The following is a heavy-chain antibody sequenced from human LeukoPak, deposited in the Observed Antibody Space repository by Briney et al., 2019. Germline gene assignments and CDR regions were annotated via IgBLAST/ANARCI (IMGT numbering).Heavy chain of an antibody. J-gene: IGHJ4*02. CDR2: IYYSEST. V-gene: IGHV4-39*07. CDR1: GGSISSSSYY. CDR3: ARLDL. Sequence: SETLSLTCTVSGGSISSSSYYWGWIRQPPGKGLEWIGRIYYSESTYYNPSLKSRVTLSVDTSKNQFSLKLSSVTAADTAVYYCARLDLWGQGTLVTVSS.